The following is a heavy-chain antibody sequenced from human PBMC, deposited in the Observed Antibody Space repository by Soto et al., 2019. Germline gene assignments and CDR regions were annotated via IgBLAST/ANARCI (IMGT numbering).Heavy chain of an antibody. Sequence: GGSLRLSCAASGFTFSSYGMHWVRQAPGKGLEWVAVIWYDGSNKYYADSVKGRFTISRDNSKNTLYLQMNSLRAEDTAVYYCAREWLVTDIVVVPAAPFDYRGQGTLVTVSS. V-gene: IGHV3-33*01. CDR2: IWYDGSNK. J-gene: IGHJ4*02. CDR3: AREWLVTDIVVVPAAPFDY. D-gene: IGHD2-2*01. CDR1: GFTFSSYG.